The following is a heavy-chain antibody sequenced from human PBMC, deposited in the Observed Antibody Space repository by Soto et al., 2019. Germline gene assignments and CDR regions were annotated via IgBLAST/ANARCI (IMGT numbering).Heavy chain of an antibody. CDR1: GFTFSSYG. CDR2: IWYDGSNK. J-gene: IGHJ6*02. D-gene: IGHD4-17*01. Sequence: GGSLRLSCAASGFTFSSYGMHWVRQAPGKGLEWVAVIWYDGSNKYYADSVKGRFTISRDNSKNTLYLQMNSLRAEDTAVYYCARDGLRATVTTYGMDVWGQGTTVTVSS. V-gene: IGHV3-33*01. CDR3: ARDGLRATVTTYGMDV.